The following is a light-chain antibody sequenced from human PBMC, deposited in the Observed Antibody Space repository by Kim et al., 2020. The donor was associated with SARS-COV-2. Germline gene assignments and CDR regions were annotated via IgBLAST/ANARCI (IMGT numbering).Light chain of an antibody. CDR2: EVS. J-gene: IGLJ1*01. CDR3: SSYAGSKKYV. CDR1: SNDVGGYHY. Sequence: GHSVTISCTGTSNDVGGYHYVSWYQQHPGKAPKLMIYEVSKRLSGVPDRFSGSKSGNTASLTVSGLQAEDEAEYYCSSYAGSKKYVFGTGTKVTVL. V-gene: IGLV2-8*01.